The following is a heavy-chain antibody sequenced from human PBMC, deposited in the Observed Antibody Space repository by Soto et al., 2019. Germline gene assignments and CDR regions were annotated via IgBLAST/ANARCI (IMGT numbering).Heavy chain of an antibody. CDR1: GFTFSSYG. CDR2: IWYDGSNK. V-gene: IGHV3-33*01. J-gene: IGHJ4*02. D-gene: IGHD6-13*01. CDR3: ARRLAAELDY. Sequence: QVQLVESGGGVVQPGRSLRLSCAASGFTFSSYGMHWVRQAPGKGLEWVAVIWYDGSNKYYADSVKSRFTISRDNSKNTLYLQMNSLRAEDTAVYYCARRLAAELDYWGQGTLVTVSS.